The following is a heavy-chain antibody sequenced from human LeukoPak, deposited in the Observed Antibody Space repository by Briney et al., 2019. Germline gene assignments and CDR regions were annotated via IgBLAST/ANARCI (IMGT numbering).Heavy chain of an antibody. CDR3: ARYSGYYSLFDY. Sequence: PSETLSLTCTVSGGSISSYYWSWIRQPPGQGLEWIGYISYSGSTNYNPSLKRRVPISVDTSTTKFSLNLSSATATDTAVFYCARYSGYYSLFDYWGQGTLVTVSS. V-gene: IGHV4-59*01. J-gene: IGHJ4*02. CDR1: GGSISSYY. CDR2: ISYSGST. D-gene: IGHD5-12*01.